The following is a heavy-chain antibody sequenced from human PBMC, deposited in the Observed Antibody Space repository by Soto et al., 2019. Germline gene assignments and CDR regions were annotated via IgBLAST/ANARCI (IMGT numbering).Heavy chain of an antibody. CDR3: AKGGDIVVVVAATENWFDP. CDR2: ISGSGGST. Sequence: GGSLRLSCAASGFTFSSYAMSWVRQAPGKGLEWVSAISGSGGSTYYADSVKGRFTISRDNSKNTLYLQMNSLRAEDTAVYYCAKGGDIVVVVAATENWFDPWGQGTLVTVSS. V-gene: IGHV3-23*01. CDR1: GFTFSSYA. D-gene: IGHD2-15*01. J-gene: IGHJ5*02.